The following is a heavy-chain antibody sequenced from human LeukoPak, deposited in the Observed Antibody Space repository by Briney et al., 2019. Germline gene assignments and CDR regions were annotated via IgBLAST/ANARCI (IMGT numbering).Heavy chain of an antibody. CDR1: GYTFTSYH. CDR2: INPNSGGT. D-gene: IGHD1-26*01. V-gene: IGHV1-2*02. CDR3: ARARIGPSGPMSYYMDV. J-gene: IGHJ6*03. Sequence: ASVKVSCKASGYTFTSYHMHWVRQAPGQGLEWMGIINPNSGGTNCAQKFQGRVTMTRDTSISTAYMELSRLRSDDTAVYYCARARIGPSGPMSYYMDVWGKGTTVTVSS.